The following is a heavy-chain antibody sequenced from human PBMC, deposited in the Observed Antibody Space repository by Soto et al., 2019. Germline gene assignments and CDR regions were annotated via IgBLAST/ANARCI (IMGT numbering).Heavy chain of an antibody. V-gene: IGHV1-8*01. CDR2: MNPNSGST. CDR3: ASRVGATSFDFDY. CDR1: GYTFTSYD. Sequence: QVQLVQSGAEVKKPGASVKVSCKASGYTFTSYDVNWVRLAPGQGLEWMGWMNPNSGSTDYAQKLQGRVTMTRNIAISTAYMELSSLRSEDTAVYYCASRVGATSFDFDYWGQGTLVTVSS. J-gene: IGHJ4*02. D-gene: IGHD1-26*01.